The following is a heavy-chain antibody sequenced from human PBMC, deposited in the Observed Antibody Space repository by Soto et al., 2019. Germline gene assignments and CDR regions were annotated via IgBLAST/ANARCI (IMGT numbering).Heavy chain of an antibody. CDR2: INPNSGGT. J-gene: IGHJ5*01. CDR3: AILSAIRAAVGQINWFDL. V-gene: IGHV1-2*02. D-gene: IGHD6-13*01. CDR1: GYTFSGTY. Sequence: VASVEISCKASGYTFSGTYIPWVRRAPGQGLEWMGWINPNSGGTNYAQKFQGRVTMTRDTSISTAYMELSRLRSEDTAVYYCAILSAIRAAVGQINWFDLWGQGTLVTVSS.